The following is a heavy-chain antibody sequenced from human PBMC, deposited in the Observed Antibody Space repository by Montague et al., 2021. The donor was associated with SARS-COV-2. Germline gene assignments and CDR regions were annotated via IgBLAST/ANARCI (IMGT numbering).Heavy chain of an antibody. D-gene: IGHD2-2*01. CDR3: ARARQDVVVPALGIGAYYYYYYMDV. J-gene: IGHJ6*03. V-gene: IGHV4-34*01. CDR1: GGSFSGYY. Sequence: SETLPLTCAVYGGSFSGYYWSWIRQPPGKGLEWIGEINHSRSTNYNPSLKSRVTISVDTSKNQFSLKLSSVTAADTAVYYCARARQDVVVPALGIGAYYYYYYMDVWGKGTTVTVSS. CDR2: INHSRST.